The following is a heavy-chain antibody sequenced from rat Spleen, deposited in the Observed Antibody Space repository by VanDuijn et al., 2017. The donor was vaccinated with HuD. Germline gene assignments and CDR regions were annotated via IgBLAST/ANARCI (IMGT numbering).Heavy chain of an antibody. CDR3: ASPVPYFDY. CDR1: GFTFSTFA. CDR2: IASGGTNT. V-gene: IGHV5-25*01. J-gene: IGHJ2*01. Sequence: EVQLVESGGCLVQPGRSLRLSCSASGFTFSTFAMAWVRQTPKKGLEWIATIASGGTNTFYPDSVKGRFTISRDNAKSTLYLQMDSLRSEDTATYYCASPVPYFDYWGQGVMVTVSS.